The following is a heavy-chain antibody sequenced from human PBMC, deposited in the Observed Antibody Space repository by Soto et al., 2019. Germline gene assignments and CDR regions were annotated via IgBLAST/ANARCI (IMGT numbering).Heavy chain of an antibody. Sequence: QVQLVESGGGLVKPGGSLRLSCAASGFTFSDYYMSWIRQAPGKGLEWVSFIGGSSTYINYVDAVKGRFTVSRDNAKNSLYLQMDSRRAADTAVYYCARDRSMTRGEGMDVWGQGTTVTVSS. D-gene: IGHD3-16*01. CDR3: ARDRSMTRGEGMDV. CDR2: IGGSSTYI. V-gene: IGHV3-11*05. J-gene: IGHJ6*01. CDR1: GFTFSDYY.